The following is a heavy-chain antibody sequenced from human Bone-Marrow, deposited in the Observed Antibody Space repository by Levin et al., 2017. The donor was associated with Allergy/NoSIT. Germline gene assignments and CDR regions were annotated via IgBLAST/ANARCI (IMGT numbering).Heavy chain of an antibody. J-gene: IGHJ4*02. CDR1: GGSISTGGFH. CDR2: IYYSGNT. CDR3: AREDGYVFDY. V-gene: IGHV4-31*03. Sequence: SQTLSLTCSLSGGSISTGGFHWSWVRQRPGKGLEWIGYIYYSGNTYYNPSLQGRLSISIDTSKNQFSLRLTSVTAADTAVYYCAREDGYVFDYWGQGTLVTVSS. D-gene: IGHD5-24*01.